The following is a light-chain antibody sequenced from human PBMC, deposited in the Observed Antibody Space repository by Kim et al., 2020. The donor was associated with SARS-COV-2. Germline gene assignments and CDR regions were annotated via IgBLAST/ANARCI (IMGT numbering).Light chain of an antibody. V-gene: IGKV3-15*01. CDR3: QQYNNWPRT. Sequence: EIVMTQSPATLSVSPWERATLSCRASQSVSSSLAWYQQKPGQAPRLLIYGASTRATGIAARFSGSGSGTEFTLTISSLQSEDFAVYYCQQYNNWPRTFGQGTKVDIK. CDR1: QSVSSS. CDR2: GAS. J-gene: IGKJ1*01.